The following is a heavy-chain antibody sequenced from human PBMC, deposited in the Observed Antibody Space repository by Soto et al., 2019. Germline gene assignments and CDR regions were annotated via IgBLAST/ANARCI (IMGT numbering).Heavy chain of an antibody. D-gene: IGHD3-9*01. CDR2: IYYSGST. CDR3: ARDRLRYFDWLSGGFDP. J-gene: IGHJ5*02. Sequence: PSETLSLTCTVSGGSVSSGSYYWSWIRQPPGKGLEWIGYIYYSGSTNYNPSLESRVTISVDTSKNQFSLKLSSVTAADTAVYYCARDRLRYFDWLSGGFDPWGQGTLVTVS. V-gene: IGHV4-61*01. CDR1: GGSVSSGSYY.